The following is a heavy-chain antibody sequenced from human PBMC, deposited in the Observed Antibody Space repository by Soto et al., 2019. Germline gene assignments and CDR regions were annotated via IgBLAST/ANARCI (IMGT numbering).Heavy chain of an antibody. V-gene: IGHV4-34*01. CDR3: AMYYCGRYIGGGFYWLDP. Sequence: SETLSLTCAVSGGSISGYYWSWIRQPPGKGLEWIGEINHSGSTNYNPSLKSRVTISVDTSKNQFSLKLSSVTAADTAVYYCAMYYCGRYIGGGFYWLDPWGQGTMVTVSS. CDR1: GGSISGYY. D-gene: IGHD3-10*01. J-gene: IGHJ5*02. CDR2: INHSGST.